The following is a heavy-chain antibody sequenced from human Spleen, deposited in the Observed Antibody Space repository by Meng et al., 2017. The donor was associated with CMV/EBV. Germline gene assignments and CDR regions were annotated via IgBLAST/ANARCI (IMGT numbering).Heavy chain of an antibody. Sequence: SISSGDYYWSWIRQNPGQGLEWIGYINYSGTTYYNPSLKSRVAISVDTSKKQFSLNLSSVTAADTAMYFCARDHRRGDLRHWFFDLWGRGTLVTVSS. D-gene: IGHD2-21*02. J-gene: IGHJ2*01. CDR1: SISSGDYY. CDR2: INYSGTT. V-gene: IGHV4-30-4*06. CDR3: ARDHRRGDLRHWFFDL.